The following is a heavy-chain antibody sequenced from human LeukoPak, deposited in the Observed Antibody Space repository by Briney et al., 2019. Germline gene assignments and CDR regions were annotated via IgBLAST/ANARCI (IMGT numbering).Heavy chain of an antibody. V-gene: IGHV4-39*01. CDR2: VHNVGST. CDR1: GVSTTNGIYY. J-gene: IGHJ4*02. CDR3: ARHAECNSGWHFYLDH. Sequence: SETLSLTCTVSGVSTTNGIYYWAWIRHSPGKGLEWSGSVHNVGSTYYNLSLRSRFTMSIDTSKNQFSLRLNSVTAADTAVYYCARHAECNSGWHFYLDHWGQGILVTVSS. D-gene: IGHD6-19*01.